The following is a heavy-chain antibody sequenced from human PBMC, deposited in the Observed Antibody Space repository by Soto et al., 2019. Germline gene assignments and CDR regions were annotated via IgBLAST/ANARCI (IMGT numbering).Heavy chain of an antibody. CDR3: ARVPIIWFGEPSVWFDT. V-gene: IGHV4-59*01. CDR2: IYYSGST. J-gene: IGHJ5*02. CDR1: GGTTTHY. Sequence: AWETLYLPRTVSGGTTTHYYGAGLRRTPGKGLEWIGYIYYSGSTNYNPSLKSRVTISVDTSKNQFSLKLSSVTAADTAVYYCARVPIIWFGEPSVWFDTWGQGTRVTVSS. D-gene: IGHD3-10*01.